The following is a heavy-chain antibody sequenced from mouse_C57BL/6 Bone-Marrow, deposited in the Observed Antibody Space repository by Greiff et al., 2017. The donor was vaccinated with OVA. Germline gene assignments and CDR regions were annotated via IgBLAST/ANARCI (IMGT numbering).Heavy chain of an antibody. Sequence: QVQLQQSGAELARPGASVKLSCKASGYTFTSYGISWVKQRTGQGLEWIGEIYPRSGNTYYNEKFKGKATLTADKSPSTAYMELRSLTSEDSAVYLCAREGGYYGYDGFAYWGQGTLVTVSA. CDR1: GYTFTSYG. V-gene: IGHV1-81*01. CDR2: IYPRSGNT. J-gene: IGHJ3*01. CDR3: AREGGYYGYDGFAY. D-gene: IGHD2-2*01.